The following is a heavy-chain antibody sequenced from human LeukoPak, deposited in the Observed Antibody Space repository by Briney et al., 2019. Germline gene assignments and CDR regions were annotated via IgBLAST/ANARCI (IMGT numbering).Heavy chain of an antibody. CDR3: TTHDFWSGYYNFDY. CDR2: IKSKTDGGTT. J-gene: IGHJ4*02. CDR1: GFTFSNAW. V-gene: IGHV3-15*01. Sequence: GGSLRLSCAASGFTFSNAWMSWVRQAPGKELEWVGRIKSKTDGGTTDYAAPVKDRFTISRDDSKNTLYLQMNSLKTEDTAVYYCTTHDFWSGYYNFDYWGQGTLVTVSS. D-gene: IGHD3-3*01.